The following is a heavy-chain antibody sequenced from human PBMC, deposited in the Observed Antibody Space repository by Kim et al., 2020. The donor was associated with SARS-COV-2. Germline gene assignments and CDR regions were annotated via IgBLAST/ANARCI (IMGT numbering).Heavy chain of an antibody. V-gene: IGHV4-39*01. J-gene: IGHJ4*02. CDR3: ARQGRHSYGYSPFDF. D-gene: IGHD5-18*01. Sequence: SETLSLTCAVSRGSISSSSYYWGWIRQPPGKGLELIGTISYSGSTYYNPSLRSRVTISLDTSKNQFSLKLNSVTAADTAVYYCARQGRHSYGYSPFDFWGQGTLVTVSS. CDR1: RGSISSSSYY. CDR2: ISYSGST.